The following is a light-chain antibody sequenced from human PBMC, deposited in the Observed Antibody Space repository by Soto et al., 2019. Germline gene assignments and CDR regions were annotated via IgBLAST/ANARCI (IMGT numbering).Light chain of an antibody. J-gene: IGKJ1*01. CDR3: QQSYSNLAT. V-gene: IGKV1-39*01. Sequence: ETQMTQSPSSRSASVGDRVTITCRSSQSISTSLNWYQQKPGKAPKLLIYAASSLQSGVPSRFSGSASGTDFTLTISSLQPEDFATYYCQQSYSNLATFGQGTKVEIK. CDR1: QSISTS. CDR2: AAS.